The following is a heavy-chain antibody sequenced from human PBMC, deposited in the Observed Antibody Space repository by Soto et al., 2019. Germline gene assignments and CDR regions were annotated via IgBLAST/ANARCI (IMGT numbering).Heavy chain of an antibody. D-gene: IGHD6-6*01. V-gene: IGHV5-51*01. CDR2: IYPGDSDT. J-gene: IGHJ6*02. CDR1: GYSFASYW. Sequence: PXDSLKVSWQCSGYSFASYWIGLVLQMPGKDLEWMGIIYPGDSDTRYSPSFQGQVTISADKSLRTAYLQWTSLKASDTALYYCARTRSFTLGFYYDGMDVWGQGTTVTVSS. CDR3: ARTRSFTLGFYYDGMDV.